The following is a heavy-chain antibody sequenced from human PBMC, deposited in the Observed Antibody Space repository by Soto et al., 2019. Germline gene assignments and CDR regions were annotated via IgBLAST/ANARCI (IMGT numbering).Heavy chain of an antibody. CDR3: ARDKSTGVFDY. CDR1: GGSFSGSY. J-gene: IGHJ4*02. CDR2: INHSGST. Sequence: QVQLQQWGAGLLKPSEPQSLTCAVYGGSFSGSYWTWIRQPPGTGLEWIGEINHSGSTNYNPSLKSRVTISVDTTKNQFSLKLTSVPAADTAVYYCARDKSTGVFDYWGQGTLVTVSS. V-gene: IGHV4-34*01. D-gene: IGHD2-8*02.